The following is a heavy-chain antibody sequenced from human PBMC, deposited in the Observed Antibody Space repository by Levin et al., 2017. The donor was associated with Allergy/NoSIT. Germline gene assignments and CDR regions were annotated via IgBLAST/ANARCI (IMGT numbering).Heavy chain of an antibody. CDR1: GGSISSYY. CDR2: IYTSGST. J-gene: IGHJ5*02. Sequence: SETLSLTCTVSGGSISSYYWSWIRQPAGKGLEWIGRIYTSGSTNYNPSLKSRVTMSVDTSKNQFSLKLSSVTAADTAGYYCARNIVVVESNGNWFDPWGQGTLVTVSS. CDR3: ARNIVVVESNGNWFDP. D-gene: IGHD2-15*01. V-gene: IGHV4-4*07.